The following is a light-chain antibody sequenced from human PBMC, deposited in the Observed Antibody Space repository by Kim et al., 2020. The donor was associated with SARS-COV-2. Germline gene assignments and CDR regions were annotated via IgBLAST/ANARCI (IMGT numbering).Light chain of an antibody. Sequence: SVSPEQTASITCAGDKLGDKYVSWYQQMPGQYPVLVIYQDRKRPSGIPERFSGSNSGNTATLTISGTQAMDEADYYCQAWDSSTVVFGGGTQLTVL. CDR2: QDR. CDR3: QAWDSSTVV. J-gene: IGLJ2*01. CDR1: KLGDKY. V-gene: IGLV3-1*01.